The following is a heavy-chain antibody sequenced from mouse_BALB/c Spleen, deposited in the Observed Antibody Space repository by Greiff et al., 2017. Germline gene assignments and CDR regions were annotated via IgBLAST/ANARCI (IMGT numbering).Heavy chain of an antibody. D-gene: IGHD1-1*02. Sequence: VQLKESGPGLVKPSQSLSLTCTVTGYSITSDYAWNWIRQFPGNQLEWMGYISYSGSTSYNPSLKSRISITRDTSKNQFFLQLNSVTTEDTATYYCARSGGYYAMDYWGQGTSVTVSS. J-gene: IGHJ4*01. V-gene: IGHV3-2*02. CDR3: ARSGGYYAMDY. CDR2: ISYSGST. CDR1: GYSITSDYA.